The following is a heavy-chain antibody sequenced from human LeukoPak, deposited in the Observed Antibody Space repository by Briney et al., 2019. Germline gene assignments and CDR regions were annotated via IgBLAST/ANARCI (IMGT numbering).Heavy chain of an antibody. V-gene: IGHV4-59*04. CDR2: IYYTGKT. D-gene: IGHD2-15*01. CDR1: GFTFSSYS. J-gene: IGHJ4*02. CDR3: ARGVAAFDF. Sequence: PGGSLRLSCAASGFTFSSYSMNWVRQSPGKGLEWIGNIYYTGKTYYNPSLKSRVIISVDTSKNQFSLKVSSVTAADTAVYYCARGVAAFDFWGQGTAVTVSS.